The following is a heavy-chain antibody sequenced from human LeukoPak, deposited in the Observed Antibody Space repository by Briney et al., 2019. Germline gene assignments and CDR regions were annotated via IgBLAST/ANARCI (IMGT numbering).Heavy chain of an antibody. J-gene: IGHJ4*02. CDR2: IIPIFGTA. CDR1: GGTFSSYA. V-gene: IGHV1-69*06. D-gene: IGHD6-19*01. Sequence: SVKVSCKASGGTFSSYAISWVRQAPGQGLEWMGGIIPIFGTANYAQKFQGRVTITADKSTSTAYMELSSLRSEDTAVYYCAREGRAVAGPFDYWGQGTLVTVSS. CDR3: AREGRAVAGPFDY.